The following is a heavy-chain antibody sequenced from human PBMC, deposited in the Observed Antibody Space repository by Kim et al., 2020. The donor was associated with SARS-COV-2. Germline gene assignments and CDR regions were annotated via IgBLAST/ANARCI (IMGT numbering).Heavy chain of an antibody. Sequence: GGSLRLSCAASGFTFSSYSMNWVRQAPGKALEWVSSISSSSSYIYYADSVKGRFTISRDNAKNSLYLQMNSLRAEDTAVYYCARRNSLRYFDYHYYYYGMDVWGQGTTVTVSS. J-gene: IGHJ6*02. CDR2: ISSSSSYI. CDR1: GFTFSSYS. CDR3: ARRNSLRYFDYHYYYYGMDV. D-gene: IGHD3-9*01. V-gene: IGHV3-21*01.